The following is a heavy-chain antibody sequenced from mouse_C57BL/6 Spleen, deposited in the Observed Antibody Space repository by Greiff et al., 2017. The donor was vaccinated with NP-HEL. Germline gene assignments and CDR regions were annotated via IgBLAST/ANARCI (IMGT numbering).Heavy chain of an antibody. CDR1: GFTFSSYG. Sequence: EVQLVESGGDLVKPGGSLKLSCAASGFTFSSYGMSWVRQTPDKRLEWVATISSGGSYTYYPDSVKGRFTISRDNAKNTLYLQMSSLKSEDTAMYYCARQITERYYAMDYWGQGTSVTVSS. V-gene: IGHV5-6*01. CDR3: ARQITERYYAMDY. D-gene: IGHD1-3*01. J-gene: IGHJ4*01. CDR2: ISSGGSYT.